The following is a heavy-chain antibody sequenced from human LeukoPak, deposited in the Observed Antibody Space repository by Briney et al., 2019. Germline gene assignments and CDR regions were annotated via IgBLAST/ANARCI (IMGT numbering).Heavy chain of an antibody. CDR2: IKQDGSEK. V-gene: IGHV3-7*01. J-gene: IGHJ4*02. Sequence: PGGSLRLSYAASGFTFSSYWMSWVRQAPGKGLEWVANIKQDGSEKYYVDSVKGRFTISRDNAKNSLYLQMNSLRAEDTAVYYCARAKTYYYGSGIGYWGQGTLVTVSS. CDR3: ARAKTYYYGSGIGY. CDR1: GFTFSSYW. D-gene: IGHD3-10*01.